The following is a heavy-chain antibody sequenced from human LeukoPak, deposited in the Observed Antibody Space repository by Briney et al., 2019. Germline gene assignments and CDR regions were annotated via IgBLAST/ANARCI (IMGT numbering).Heavy chain of an antibody. CDR2: INHSGST. CDR3: AITPRYDTSGHPDY. V-gene: IGHV4-34*01. Sequence: SETLSLTCAVYGGSFSGYYWSWIRQPPGKGLEWIGEINHSGSTNYNPSLKSRVTISVDTSKNQFSLKLSSVTAADTAVYYCAITPRYDTSGHPDYWGQGTLVTVSS. CDR1: GGSFSGYY. D-gene: IGHD3-22*01. J-gene: IGHJ4*02.